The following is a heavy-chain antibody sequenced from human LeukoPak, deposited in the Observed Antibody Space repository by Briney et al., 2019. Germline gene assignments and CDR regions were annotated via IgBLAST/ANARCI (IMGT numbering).Heavy chain of an antibody. D-gene: IGHD6-13*01. J-gene: IGHJ4*02. V-gene: IGHV4-34*01. CDR1: GGSFSGYY. Sequence: SETLSLTCAVYGGSFSGYYWNWIRQPPGKGLEWIGEINHSGSTNYNPPLKSRVTISVDTSKNQFSLKLSSVTAADTAVYYCARLPADRIAAAGTGGGDYWGQGTLVTVSS. CDR3: ARLPADRIAAAGTGGGDY. CDR2: INHSGST.